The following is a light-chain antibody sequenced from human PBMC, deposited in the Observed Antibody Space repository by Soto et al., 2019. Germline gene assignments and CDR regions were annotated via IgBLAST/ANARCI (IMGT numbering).Light chain of an antibody. CDR2: GVS. J-gene: IGKJ1*01. CDR3: QQYNNWPQT. CDR1: QSVSSN. V-gene: IGKV3-15*01. Sequence: EIVMTQSPATLSVSPGERATLSCRASQSVSSNLAWYQQKPGQAPRLLIYGVSTRATGIPARISGNGSGTEFTLTISSLQSEDFAVYYCQQYNNWPQTFGQGTKVEIK.